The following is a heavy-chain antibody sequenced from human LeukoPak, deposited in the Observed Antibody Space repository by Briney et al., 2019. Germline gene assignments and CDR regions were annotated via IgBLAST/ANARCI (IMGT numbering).Heavy chain of an antibody. CDR2: IRGDNGAT. J-gene: IGHJ3*02. V-gene: IGHV1-18*01. CDR1: GFTFTTYV. Sequence: ASVKVSCKASGFTFTTYVSWVRQAPGQGLEWMGWIRGDNGATFYAHELRGRLTMTTDTSTSTVYMELRSLKSDDTAIYYCTRDQATFDIWGRGTMVTVTS. CDR3: TRDQATFDI.